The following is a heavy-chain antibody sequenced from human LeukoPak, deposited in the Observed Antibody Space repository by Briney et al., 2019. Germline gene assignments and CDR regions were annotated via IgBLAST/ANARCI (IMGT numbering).Heavy chain of an antibody. Sequence: GGSLRLSCAASGFPFSDYAMYWVRQAPGKGLGWVAAISYDGSNKYYADSVKGRFTISRDNSKNTLYVQMNSLRTEDTAVYYCARGAPPDYWGQGTLVTVSS. CDR1: GFPFSDYA. V-gene: IGHV3-30-3*01. CDR3: ARGAPPDY. J-gene: IGHJ4*02. CDR2: ISYDGSNK.